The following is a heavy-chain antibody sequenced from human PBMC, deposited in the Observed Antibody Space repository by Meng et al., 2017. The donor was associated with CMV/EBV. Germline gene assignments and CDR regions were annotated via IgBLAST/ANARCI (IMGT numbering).Heavy chain of an antibody. V-gene: IGHV3-30-3*01. J-gene: IGHJ6*02. D-gene: IGHD6-19*01. CDR3: TTVLPVAGILASYYYYYGMDV. CDR1: GFTFSSYA. Sequence: SLKISCAASGFTFSSYAMHWVRQAPGKGLEWVAVISYDGSNKYYADSVKGRFTISRDNSKNTLYLQMNSLKTEDTAVYYCTTVLPVAGILASYYYYYGMDVWGQGTTVTVSS. CDR2: ISYDGSNK.